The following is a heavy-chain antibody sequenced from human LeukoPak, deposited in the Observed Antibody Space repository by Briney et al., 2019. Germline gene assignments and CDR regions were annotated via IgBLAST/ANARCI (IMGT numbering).Heavy chain of an antibody. Sequence: GGSLRLSCAASGFTVSSNYMSWVRQAPGKGLEWVSVIYSGGSTYYADSVKGRFTISRDNSKNTLYLQMNSLRAEDTAVYYCARADCSGGSCYFDYWGQGTLVTVSS. V-gene: IGHV3-53*01. CDR3: ARADCSGGSCYFDY. J-gene: IGHJ4*02. CDR1: GFTVSSNY. D-gene: IGHD2-15*01. CDR2: IYSGGST.